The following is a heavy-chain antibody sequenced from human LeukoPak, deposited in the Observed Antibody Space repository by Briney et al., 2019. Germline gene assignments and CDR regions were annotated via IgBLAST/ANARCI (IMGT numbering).Heavy chain of an antibody. CDR3: ARRGGAGTTDAFDI. CDR1: GYTFTGYY. J-gene: IGHJ3*02. Sequence: ASVKVSCKASGYTFTGYYMHWVRQAPGQGLEWMGWINPNSGGTNYAQKFQGRVTMTRDTSISTAYMELSRLRSGDTAVYYCARRGGAGTTDAFDIWGQGTMVTVSS. D-gene: IGHD1-7*01. V-gene: IGHV1-2*02. CDR2: INPNSGGT.